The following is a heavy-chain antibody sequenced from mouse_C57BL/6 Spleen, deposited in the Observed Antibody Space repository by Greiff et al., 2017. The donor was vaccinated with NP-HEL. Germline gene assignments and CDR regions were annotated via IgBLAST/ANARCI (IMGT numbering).Heavy chain of an antibody. J-gene: IGHJ4*01. D-gene: IGHD2-2*01. V-gene: IGHV5-4*01. Sequence: EVQLVESGGGLVKPGGSLKLSCAASGFTFSSYAMSWVRQTPEKRLEWVATISDGGSYTSYPDNVKGRFTISRDNAKNNLYLQMSHLKAEDTAMYYCARDGYDMDYWGQGTSVTVSS. CDR3: ARDGYDMDY. CDR2: ISDGGSYT. CDR1: GFTFSSYA.